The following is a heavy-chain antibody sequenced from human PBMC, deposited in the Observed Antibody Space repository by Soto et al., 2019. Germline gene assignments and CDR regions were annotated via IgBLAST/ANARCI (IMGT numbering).Heavy chain of an antibody. CDR3: TRLISAAQDY. Sequence: EVLLVESGGGLVQPGGSLKLSCAASGFVFKDSSIHWVRQASGKGLEWVGRIRDRAYNYATSYAASVKGRFTISRDDSSNTAFLQMNRLKTEDTAIYYCTRLISAAQDYWGQGTRVTVSS. V-gene: IGHV3-73*01. D-gene: IGHD3-22*01. CDR1: GFVFKDSS. J-gene: IGHJ4*02. CDR2: IRDRAYNYAT.